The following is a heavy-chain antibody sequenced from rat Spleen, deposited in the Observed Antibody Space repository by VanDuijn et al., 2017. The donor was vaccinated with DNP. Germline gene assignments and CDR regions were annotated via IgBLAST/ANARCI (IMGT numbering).Heavy chain of an antibody. V-gene: IGHV5-31*01. CDR2: ITAGGGST. CDR3: ARHGRRVFDY. Sequence: EVQLVESGGDLVQPGRSLKVSCVVSGFTFNNYWMTWIRQVPGKGLEWVASITAGGGSTYYPDSVKGRFTISRENAKSTLYLQMNSLRSEDMATYYCARHGRRVFDYWGQGVMVTVSS. J-gene: IGHJ2*01. CDR1: GFTFNNYW. D-gene: IGHD1-11*01.